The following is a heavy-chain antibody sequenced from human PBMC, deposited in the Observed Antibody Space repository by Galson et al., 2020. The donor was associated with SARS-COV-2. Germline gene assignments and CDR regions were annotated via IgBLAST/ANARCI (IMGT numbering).Heavy chain of an antibody. Sequence: GGSLRHTSTASGFTIGTSAMHWLRPDPAKGLEWLATILNAGTTKYNSESVKGRFTIYRDISKTTLYLQMNSLRPEDTAVYYCARETDDHTSSWCDAWGQGTLVIGSS. CDR2: ILNAGTTK. J-gene: IGHJ5*02. V-gene: IGHV3-30*07. CDR1: GFTIGTSA. D-gene: IGHD6-13*01. CDR3: ARETDDHTSSWCDA.